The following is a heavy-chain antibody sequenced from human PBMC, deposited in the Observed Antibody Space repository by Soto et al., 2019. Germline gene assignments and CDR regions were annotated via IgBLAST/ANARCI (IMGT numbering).Heavy chain of an antibody. CDR3: TKPSHHGRFS. D-gene: IGHD1-26*01. CDR1: GDSISTSNYY. V-gene: IGHV4-39*01. Sequence: PSETLSLTCSVSGDSISTSNYYWAWVRQPPEMGPEWIGSIDYTGSAHYNPSLKSRVTISADTSENQFSLRLSSMTAADTAMYYFTKPSHHGRFSWGQENLLTVSS. J-gene: IGHJ5*02. CDR2: IDYTGSA.